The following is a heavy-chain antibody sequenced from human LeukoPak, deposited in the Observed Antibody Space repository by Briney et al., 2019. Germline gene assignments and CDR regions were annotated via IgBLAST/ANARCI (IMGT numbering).Heavy chain of an antibody. J-gene: IGHJ4*02. CDR1: GGSISSYY. D-gene: IGHD2-15*01. CDR3: AREGVVVAYEGRSTDY. Sequence: PSETLSLTCTVSGGSISSYYWSWIRQPPGKGLEWIGEINHSGSTNYNPSLKSRVTISVDTSKNQFSLKLSSVTAADKAVYYCAREGVVVAYEGRSTDYWGQGTLVTVSS. V-gene: IGHV4-34*01. CDR2: INHSGST.